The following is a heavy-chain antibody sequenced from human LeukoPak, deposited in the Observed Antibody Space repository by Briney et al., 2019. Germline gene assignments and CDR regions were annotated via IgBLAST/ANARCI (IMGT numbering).Heavy chain of an antibody. J-gene: IGHJ4*02. Sequence: PSATLSLTCAVYGGSFSGYYWSWIRQPPGKGLEWIGEINHSGSTNYNPSLKSRVTISVDTFKNQFSLKLSSVTAADTAVYYCARDTKRDYGFDYWGQGTLVTVSS. D-gene: IGHD4-17*01. CDR2: INHSGST. CDR1: GGSFSGYY. V-gene: IGHV4-34*01. CDR3: ARDTKRDYGFDY.